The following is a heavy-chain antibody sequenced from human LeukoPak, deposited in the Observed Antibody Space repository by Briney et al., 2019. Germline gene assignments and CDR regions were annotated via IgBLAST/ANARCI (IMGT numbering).Heavy chain of an antibody. CDR3: ARTNYYGSGGGDW. CDR2: TSWDGDST. CDR1: RFPFEDYA. J-gene: IGHJ4*02. Sequence: GGSLRLSCAASRFPFEDYAMHWVRQAPGKGLEWVSLTSWDGDSTHYADSVKGRFTISRDNSKNSLYLQMNSLRAEDTAVYYCARTNYYGSGGGDWWGQGTLVTVSS. V-gene: IGHV3-43D*03. D-gene: IGHD3-10*01.